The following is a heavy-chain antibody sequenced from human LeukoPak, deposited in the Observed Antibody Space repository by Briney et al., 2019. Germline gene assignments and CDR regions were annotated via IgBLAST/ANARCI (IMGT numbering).Heavy chain of an antibody. Sequence: PGGSLRLSCAASGFTFSSYSMNWVRQAPGKGLEWVSSISSSSSYIYYADSVKGRFTISRDNAKNSLYLQMNSLRAEDTAVYYCARVGGCCSSTSCYDYYYYGMDVWGQGTTVTVPS. CDR3: ARVGGCCSSTSCYDYYYYGMDV. V-gene: IGHV3-21*01. CDR2: ISSSSSYI. CDR1: GFTFSSYS. D-gene: IGHD2-2*01. J-gene: IGHJ6*02.